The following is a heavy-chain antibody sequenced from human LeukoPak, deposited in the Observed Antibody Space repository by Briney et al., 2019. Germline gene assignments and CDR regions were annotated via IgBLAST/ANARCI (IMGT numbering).Heavy chain of an antibody. Sequence: PSETLSLTCTVSGGSISSGSYYWSWIRQPAGKGLEWIGRIYTSGSTNYNPSLKSRVTISVDTSKNQFSLRLSSVTAADTAVYYCAREDYGEGVDSAPFDYWGQGTLVAVSS. D-gene: IGHD4-17*01. CDR1: GGSISSGSYY. V-gene: IGHV4-61*02. CDR3: AREDYGEGVDSAPFDY. CDR2: IYTSGST. J-gene: IGHJ4*02.